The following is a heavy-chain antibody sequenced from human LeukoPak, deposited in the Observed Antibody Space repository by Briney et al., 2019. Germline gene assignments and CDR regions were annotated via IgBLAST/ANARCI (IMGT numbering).Heavy chain of an antibody. V-gene: IGHV4-59*08. D-gene: IGHD2-2*01. Sequence: SETLSLTCTVSGASISRYYWSWIRQPPGKGLEWIGYIDYSGSTNYNPSLESRVTISVDTSKNQFSLKLSSVTAADTAVYYCARLPKDESVVPAAPTRPYYYYYYMDVWGKGTTVTVSS. CDR1: GASISRYY. CDR3: ARLPKDESVVPAAPTRPYYYYYYMDV. CDR2: IDYSGST. J-gene: IGHJ6*03.